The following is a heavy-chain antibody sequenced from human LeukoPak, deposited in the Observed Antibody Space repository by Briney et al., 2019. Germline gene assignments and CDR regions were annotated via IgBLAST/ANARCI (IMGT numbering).Heavy chain of an antibody. CDR2: IWYDGSEK. CDR1: GFTFRTYG. CDR3: AKDLGSGWYYFDN. D-gene: IGHD6-19*01. Sequence: PGGSLRLSCAASGFTFRTYGMHWVRQAPGKGLEWVAVIWYDGSEKYYADSVKGRFTISRDNFKNTLYLQKDSLRVEDTGVYYCAKDLGSGWYYFDNWGQGTLVTVSS. J-gene: IGHJ4*02. V-gene: IGHV3-33*06.